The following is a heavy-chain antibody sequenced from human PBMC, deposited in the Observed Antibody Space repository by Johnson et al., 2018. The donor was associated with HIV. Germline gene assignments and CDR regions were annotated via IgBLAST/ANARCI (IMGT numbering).Heavy chain of an antibody. CDR1: GFTFSSYA. CDR2: ISGSGGST. Sequence: EVQLVESGGGVVQPGRSLRLYCAASGFTFSSYAMSWVRQAPGKGLEWVSAISGSGGSTYYADSVKGRFTISRDNAKNSLSLQMNSLRAEDTAVYYCARYPVSSVVAAPRVNDAFDIWGQGTMVTVSS. D-gene: IGHD2-15*01. V-gene: IGHV3-23*04. CDR3: ARYPVSSVVAAPRVNDAFDI. J-gene: IGHJ3*02.